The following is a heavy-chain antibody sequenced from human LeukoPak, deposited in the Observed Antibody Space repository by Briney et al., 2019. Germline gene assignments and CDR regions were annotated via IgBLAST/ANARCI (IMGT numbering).Heavy chain of an antibody. CDR3: AKIPYDFWSGYTEFDY. Sequence: PGGSLRLSCAPSGFPFSSYGMHWVREAPGKGVEWVAFLGYDGSNKDYADSVKGRFTISRDNYKNTPYLQMNSLRAENTAVYYCAKIPYDFWSGYTEFDYCGQGTLVTVSS. CDR1: GFPFSSYG. CDR2: LGYDGSNK. D-gene: IGHD3-3*01. J-gene: IGHJ4*02. V-gene: IGHV3-30*02.